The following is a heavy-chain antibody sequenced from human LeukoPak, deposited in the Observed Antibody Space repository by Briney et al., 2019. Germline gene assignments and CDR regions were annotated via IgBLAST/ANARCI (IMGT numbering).Heavy chain of an antibody. CDR1: GFTFSSYE. CDR2: ISSSGSTI. CDR3: ARDGHSGYAAYYYYYMDV. V-gene: IGHV3-48*03. Sequence: GGSLRLSCAASGFTFSSYEMNWVRQAPGKGLEWVSYISSSGSTIYYADSVKGRFTISRDNAKNSLYLQMNSLRAEDTALYYCARDGHSGYAAYYYYYMDVWGKGTTVTVSS. D-gene: IGHD5-12*01. J-gene: IGHJ6*03.